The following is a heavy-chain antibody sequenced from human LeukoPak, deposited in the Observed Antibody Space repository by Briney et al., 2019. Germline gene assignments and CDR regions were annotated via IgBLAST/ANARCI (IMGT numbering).Heavy chain of an antibody. CDR1: GFTFSNCW. CDR2: IKEDGGDK. J-gene: IGHJ4*02. D-gene: IGHD3-10*01. CDR3: ARYPPYYYGTSDYYLDF. V-gene: IGHV3-7*01. Sequence: PGGSLRLSCAASGFTFSNCWMSWVRQAPGKGLEWVAKIKEDGGDKYYVDSLKGRFTISRDNAKNLLYLHMNNLRVDDTAVYYCARYPPYYYGTSDYYLDFWGQGTLVSVSS.